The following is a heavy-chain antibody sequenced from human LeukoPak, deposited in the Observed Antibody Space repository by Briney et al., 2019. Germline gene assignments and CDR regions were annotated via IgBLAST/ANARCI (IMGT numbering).Heavy chain of an antibody. V-gene: IGHV3-21*01. Sequence: GGSLRLSCAASGFTFSIYSMNWVRQAPGKGLEWVSCITGSSDSIYYTDSVKGRLTISRDNAKNSLYLQMNGLRAEDTAVYYCARTPPSPAIHDYWGQGTLLTVSS. CDR1: GFTFSIYS. J-gene: IGHJ4*02. CDR3: ARTPPSPAIHDY. CDR2: ITGSSDSI.